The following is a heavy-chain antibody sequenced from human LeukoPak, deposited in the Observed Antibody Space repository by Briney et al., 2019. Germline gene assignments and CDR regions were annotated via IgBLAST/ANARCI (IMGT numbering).Heavy chain of an antibody. D-gene: IGHD3-10*01. CDR3: AREGYGSGQTMRGWFDP. Sequence: SVKVSCKAPGGTFSSYAISWVRQAPGQGLEWMGGIIPIFGTANYAQKFLGRVTITTDESTSTAYMELSSLRSEDTAVYYCAREGYGSGQTMRGWFDPWGQGTLVTVSS. V-gene: IGHV1-69*05. J-gene: IGHJ5*02. CDR2: IIPIFGTA. CDR1: GGTFSSYA.